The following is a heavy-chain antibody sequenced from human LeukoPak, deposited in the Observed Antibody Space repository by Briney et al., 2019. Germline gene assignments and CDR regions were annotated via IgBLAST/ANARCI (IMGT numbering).Heavy chain of an antibody. D-gene: IGHD2-2*01. Sequence: ASVKVSCKASGYTFTGYYMHWVRQAPGQGLEWMGWINPNSGGTNYAQKFQGRVTMTRDTSISTAYMELSRLRSDDTAVYYCARGMGVLVPAATWFDPWGQGTLVTVSS. CDR3: ARGMGVLVPAATWFDP. CDR1: GYTFTGYY. J-gene: IGHJ5*02. CDR2: INPNSGGT. V-gene: IGHV1-2*02.